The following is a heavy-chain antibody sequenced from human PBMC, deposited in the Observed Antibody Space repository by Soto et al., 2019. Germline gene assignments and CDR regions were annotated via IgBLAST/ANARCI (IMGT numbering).Heavy chain of an antibody. J-gene: IGHJ2*01. Sequence: QVQLVQSGAEVKKPGSSVKVSCKASGGTFSSYAISWVRQAPGQGLEWMGGIIPIFGTANYAQKFQGRVTISADESTSTAYMELRSLRSEDTAVYYCARAQVGGSYSDYYYGAAYWYFDLWGRGTLVTVSS. V-gene: IGHV1-69*01. CDR1: GGTFSSYA. CDR2: IIPIFGTA. CDR3: ARAQVGGSYSDYYYGAAYWYFDL. D-gene: IGHD1-26*01.